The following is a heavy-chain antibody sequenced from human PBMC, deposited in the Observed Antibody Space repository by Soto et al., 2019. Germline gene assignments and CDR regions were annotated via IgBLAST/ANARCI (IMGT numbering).Heavy chain of an antibody. Sequence: GGSLRLSCAASGFTFSSYAMSWVRQALGKGLEWVSAISGSGGSTYYADSVKGRFTISRDNSKNTLYLQMNSLRAEDTAVYYCAKEFLAYQLVGPYYDSSGYYSGDLDYWGQGTLVTVSS. CDR2: ISGSGGST. J-gene: IGHJ4*02. D-gene: IGHD3-22*01. V-gene: IGHV3-23*01. CDR3: AKEFLAYQLVGPYYDSSGYYSGDLDY. CDR1: GFTFSSYA.